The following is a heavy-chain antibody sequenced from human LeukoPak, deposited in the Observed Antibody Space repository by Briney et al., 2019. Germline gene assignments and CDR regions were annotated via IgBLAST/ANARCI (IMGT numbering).Heavy chain of an antibody. D-gene: IGHD5-12*01. CDR2: IKQDGSEK. CDR1: EFIFSDYW. CDR3: ARGYAGWAY. J-gene: IGHJ4*02. V-gene: IGHV3-7*04. Sequence: GGSLRLSCVPSEFIFSDYWMSWVRQAPGKGLEWVANIKQDGSEKKYVDSVKGRFTISRDNAKNSVYLQMNSLRDEDTAVYYCARGYAGWAYWGQGTLVTVSS.